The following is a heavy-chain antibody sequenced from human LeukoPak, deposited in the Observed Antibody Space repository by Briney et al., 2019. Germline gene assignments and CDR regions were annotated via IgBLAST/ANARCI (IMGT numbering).Heavy chain of an antibody. CDR2: ISAYNGNT. CDR3: ARGFEQPDYYDSSGYDAFDI. D-gene: IGHD3-22*01. V-gene: IGHV1-18*01. J-gene: IGHJ3*02. CDR1: GYTFTSYG. Sequence: GASVKVSCKASGYTFTSYGISWVRQAPGQGLEWMGWISAYNGNTNYAQKLQGRVTMTTDTSTSTAYMELRSLRSDDTAVYYCARGFEQPDYYDSSGYDAFDIWGQGTMVTVSS.